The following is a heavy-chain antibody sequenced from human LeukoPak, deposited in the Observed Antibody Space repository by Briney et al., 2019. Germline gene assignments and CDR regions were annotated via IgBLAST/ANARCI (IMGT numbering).Heavy chain of an antibody. J-gene: IGHJ6*04. CDR3: ARVPRDTETANYYNMDV. D-gene: IGHD2-21*02. CDR1: GYTFTSYD. CDR2: MNPNSGYT. Sequence: ASVKVSCKASGYTFTSYDINWVRQATGQGLEWMGWMNPNSGYTGYPQKFQGRVTMTRDTSISTAYMELRSLRSEDTAIYYCARVPRDTETANYYNMDVWGKGTMVTISS. V-gene: IGHV1-8*01.